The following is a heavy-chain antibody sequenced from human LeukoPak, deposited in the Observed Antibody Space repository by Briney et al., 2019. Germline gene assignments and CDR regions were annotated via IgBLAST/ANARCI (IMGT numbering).Heavy chain of an antibody. D-gene: IGHD6-6*01. V-gene: IGHV3-30*04. CDR1: GLTFSSYA. Sequence: GGSLRLSCAASGLTFSSYAIHWVRKAPGKGLEWVAVISYDGSNKYYADSVKGRFTISRDNSKNTLYLQMNSLRAEDTAVYYCARDRQQLVLGYFDYWGQGTLVTVSS. CDR3: ARDRQQLVLGYFDY. CDR2: ISYDGSNK. J-gene: IGHJ4*02.